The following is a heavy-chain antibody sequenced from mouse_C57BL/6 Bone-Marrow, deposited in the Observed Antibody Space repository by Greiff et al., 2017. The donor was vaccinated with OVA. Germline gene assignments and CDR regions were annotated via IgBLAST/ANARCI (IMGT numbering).Heavy chain of an antibody. CDR3: ERRGYDYDGYYAMDY. CDR1: GFTFSDYG. V-gene: IGHV5-15*04. D-gene: IGHD2-4*01. Sequence: DVKLVESGGGLVQPGGSLKLSCAASGFTFSDYGMAWVRQAPRKGPEWVAFISNLAYSIYYADTVTGRFTISRENAKNTPYLEMSSLRSEDTAMYYCERRGYDYDGYYAMDYWGQGTSVTGSS. J-gene: IGHJ4*01. CDR2: ISNLAYSI.